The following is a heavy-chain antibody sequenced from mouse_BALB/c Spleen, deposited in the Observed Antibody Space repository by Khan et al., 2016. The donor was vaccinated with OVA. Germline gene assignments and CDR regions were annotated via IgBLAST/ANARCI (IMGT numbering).Heavy chain of an antibody. CDR1: GYTFTSYY. J-gene: IGHJ3*01. D-gene: IGHD1-1*02. V-gene: IGHV1S81*02. CDR3: TRSGYGSFAY. CDR2: INPSNGDH. Sequence: QVQLQQPGAELVKPGASVKLSCKASGYTFTSYYMYWVKQRPGQGLEWIGEINPSNGDHNFNENFKSKATLTVDKSSSTAYVQLSSLTSEDSAVYYCTRSGYGSFAYWGQGTLVTVSA.